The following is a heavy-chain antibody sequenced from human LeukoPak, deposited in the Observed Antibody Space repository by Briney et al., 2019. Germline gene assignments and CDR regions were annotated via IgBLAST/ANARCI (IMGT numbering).Heavy chain of an antibody. J-gene: IGHJ4*02. CDR2: ISYDGSNK. V-gene: IGHV3-30*04. Sequence: GRSLRLSCAASGFTFSSYAMHWVRQAPGKGLEWVAAISYDGSNKYYADSVKGRFTISRDNSKNTLYLQMNSLRAEDTAVYYCARDPLGDSTYYFDYWGQGTLVTVSS. CDR1: GFTFSSYA. D-gene: IGHD2-21*01. CDR3: ARDPLGDSTYYFDY.